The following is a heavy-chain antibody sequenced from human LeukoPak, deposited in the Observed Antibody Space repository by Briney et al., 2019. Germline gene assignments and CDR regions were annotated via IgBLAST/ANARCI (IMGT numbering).Heavy chain of an antibody. J-gene: IGHJ5*02. CDR1: GGSISSYY. CDR3: ARDRGCSSTSCYAWFDP. Sequence: SETLSLTCTVSGGSISSYYWSWIRQPPGKGLEWIGYIYYSGSTNYNPSLKSRVTISVDTSKNQFSLKLSSVTAADTAVYYCARDRGCSSTSCYAWFDPWGQGTLVTVSS. V-gene: IGHV4-59*01. CDR2: IYYSGST. D-gene: IGHD2-2*01.